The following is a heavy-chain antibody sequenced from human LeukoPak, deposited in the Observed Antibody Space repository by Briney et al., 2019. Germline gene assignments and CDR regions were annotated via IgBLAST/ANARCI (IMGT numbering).Heavy chain of an antibody. CDR1: GFTFSSYW. CDR3: ARLPSYITSSVGYYYYMDV. CDR2: IKQDGSEK. J-gene: IGHJ6*03. D-gene: IGHD6-6*01. Sequence: GGSLRLSCAASGFTFSSYWMSWVRQAPGKGLEWVANIKQDGSEKYYVDSVKGRFTISRDNAKNSLYLQMNSLRAEDTAVYYCARLPSYITSSVGYYYYMDVWGKGTTVTVSS. V-gene: IGHV3-7*01.